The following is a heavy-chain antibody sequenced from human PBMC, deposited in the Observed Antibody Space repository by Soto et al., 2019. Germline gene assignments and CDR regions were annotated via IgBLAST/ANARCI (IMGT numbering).Heavy chain of an antibody. CDR3: ARPGSGYDVLTGRYFYYYHTVDV. CDR2: ISYDGNTK. J-gene: IGHJ6*02. D-gene: IGHD3-9*01. Sequence: GGSLRLSCATSGFIFSTYAMHWVRQPPGNGLEWVAVISYDGNTKDYADSVKGRFSISRDNSKNTVYLQMSSLRTEDTAVYYCARPGSGYDVLTGRYFYYYHTVDVWGQGTTVTVSS. CDR1: GFIFSTYA. V-gene: IGHV3-30-3*01.